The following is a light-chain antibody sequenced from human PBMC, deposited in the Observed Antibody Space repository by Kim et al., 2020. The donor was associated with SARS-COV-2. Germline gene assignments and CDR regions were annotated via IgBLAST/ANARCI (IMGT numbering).Light chain of an antibody. V-gene: IGLV4-69*01. Sequence: AXVRLISTLRRGHSNLAMAGLQQQEEKGPRYRMKLTSDGSSTRGDGIPARFSGSSSGAERYLTISSLQSEDETDYYCQTWDSGIRVFGGGTQLTVL. J-gene: IGLJ3*02. CDR2: LTSDGSS. CDR3: QTWDSGIRV. CDR1: RGHSNLA.